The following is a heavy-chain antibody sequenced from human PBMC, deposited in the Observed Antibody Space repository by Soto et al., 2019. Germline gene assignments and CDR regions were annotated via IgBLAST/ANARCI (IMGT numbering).Heavy chain of an antibody. CDR2: INHSGST. Sequence: SETLSLTCAVYGGSFSGYYWSWIRQPPGKWLEWIGEINHSGSTNYNPSLKSRVTISVDTSKNQFSLKLSSVTAADTAVYYCARAIWDIAVAGTDYYYYYGMDVWGQGTTVT. V-gene: IGHV4-34*01. CDR3: ARAIWDIAVAGTDYYYYYGMDV. CDR1: GGSFSGYY. D-gene: IGHD6-19*01. J-gene: IGHJ6*02.